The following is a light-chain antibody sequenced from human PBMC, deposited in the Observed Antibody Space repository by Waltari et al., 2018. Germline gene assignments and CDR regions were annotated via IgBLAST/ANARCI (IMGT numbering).Light chain of an antibody. CDR1: QSVSSN. V-gene: IGKV3-15*01. J-gene: IGKJ5*01. Sequence: EIVMTQSPAPLSVSPGERATLSCRASQSVSSNLAWYQQKPGQAPRLLIYGASTRATGIPARFSGSGSGTKFTLTISSLQSEDFAVYYCQQYNNWPESVTFGQGTRLEIK. CDR2: GAS. CDR3: QQYNNWPESVT.